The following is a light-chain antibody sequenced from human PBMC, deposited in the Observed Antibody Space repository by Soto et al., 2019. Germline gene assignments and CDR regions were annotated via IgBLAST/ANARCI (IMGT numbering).Light chain of an antibody. Sequence: DIQMTQSPSTLSASGGDRVTITCRASQTISTWLAWYQQKPGKAPKLLIYKASTLETGVPSKFSGSGSGTEFTLTISSLQPDDFAPYYCQQYNSYPWTFGQGTKVEIK. CDR1: QTISTW. V-gene: IGKV1-5*03. J-gene: IGKJ1*01. CDR3: QQYNSYPWT. CDR2: KAS.